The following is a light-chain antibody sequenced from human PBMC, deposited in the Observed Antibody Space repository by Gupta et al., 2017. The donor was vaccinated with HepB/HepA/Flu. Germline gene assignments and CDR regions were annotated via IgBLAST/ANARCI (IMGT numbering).Light chain of an antibody. Sequence: DIVMTQSPDSLAVSLGERATINCKSSQSVLYSSNNKNYLAWYQQKPGQPPKLLIFWASTRESGVPDRFSGGGSGTDFTLTISSRRAEDVAVYYCQQEDSTPFTFGGGTKVEIK. CDR1: QSVLYSSNNKNY. CDR2: WAS. V-gene: IGKV4-1*01. J-gene: IGKJ4*01. CDR3: QQEDSTPFT.